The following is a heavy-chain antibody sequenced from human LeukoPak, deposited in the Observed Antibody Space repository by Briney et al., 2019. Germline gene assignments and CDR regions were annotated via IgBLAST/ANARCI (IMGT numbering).Heavy chain of an antibody. CDR3: AKSGARWSHFDS. D-gene: IGHD3-3*01. Sequence: GGSLRLSCAASGFTFVNYAMNWARQAPGKGLEWVADIYNTGDYTYYAHSVRGRFTISRDNSKNTLYLQMDSLRDEDTALYYCAKSGARWSHFDSWGQGALVTVSS. CDR1: GFTFVNYA. CDR2: IYNTGDYT. V-gene: IGHV3-23*05. J-gene: IGHJ4*02.